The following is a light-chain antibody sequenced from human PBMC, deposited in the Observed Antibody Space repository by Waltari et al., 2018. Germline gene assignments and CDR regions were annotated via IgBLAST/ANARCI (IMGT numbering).Light chain of an antibody. CDR2: EVN. J-gene: IGLJ3*02. V-gene: IGLV2-14*01. CDR1: SSDVGGYKH. CDR3: TSPTSSRTWV. Sequence: QSALTQPASVSGSPGQSITISCTGTSSDVGGYKHVSWYQHLPGTAPKVMIYEVNNRPSGVSNRFSGSKSGNTASLTISGLQAEDEADYYCTSPTSSRTWVFGGGTKLTVL.